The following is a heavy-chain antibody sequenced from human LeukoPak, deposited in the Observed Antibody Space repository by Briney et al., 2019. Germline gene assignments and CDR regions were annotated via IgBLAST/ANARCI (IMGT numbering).Heavy chain of an antibody. Sequence: KPGGSLRLSCAASGFPFSDYYMSWIRQAPGKGLEWVSYISSSSSYTNYADSVKGRFTISRDNAKNSLYLQMNSLRAEDTAVYYCARDRLCSGGSCYSGFDYCGQRTLGTVS. CDR1: GFPFSDYY. D-gene: IGHD2-15*01. J-gene: IGHJ4*02. V-gene: IGHV3-11*06. CDR2: ISSSSSYT. CDR3: ARDRLCSGGSCYSGFDY.